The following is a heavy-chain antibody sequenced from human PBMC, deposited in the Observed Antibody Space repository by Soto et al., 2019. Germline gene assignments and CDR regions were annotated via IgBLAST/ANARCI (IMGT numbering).Heavy chain of an antibody. J-gene: IGHJ4*02. Sequence: PGGSLRLSCAASGFTFSSYAMSWVRQAPGKGLEWVSAIFGGSGGYRYYADSVKGRFTLSRDNSKNTLYLQMNSLRAEDTAVYYCEKEGRDTTVTTLLDSWGQGTLVTVSS. D-gene: IGHD4-17*01. V-gene: IGHV3-23*01. CDR3: EKEGRDTTVTTLLDS. CDR1: GFTFSSYA. CDR2: IFGGSGGYR.